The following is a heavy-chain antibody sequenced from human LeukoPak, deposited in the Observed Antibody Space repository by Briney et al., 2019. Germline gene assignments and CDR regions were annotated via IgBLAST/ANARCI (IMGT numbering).Heavy chain of an antibody. CDR1: GFTFSSYW. CDR2: IKQDGSEK. J-gene: IGHJ4*02. Sequence: GGSLRLSCAASGFTFSSYWMSWVRQAPGKGLEWVANIKQDGSEKYYVDSVKGRFTISRANAKNSLYLQMNSMRAEDTAVYYCARDAYGEQIDYRGQGTLVTVSS. CDR3: ARDAYGEQIDY. V-gene: IGHV3-7*01. D-gene: IGHD4-17*01.